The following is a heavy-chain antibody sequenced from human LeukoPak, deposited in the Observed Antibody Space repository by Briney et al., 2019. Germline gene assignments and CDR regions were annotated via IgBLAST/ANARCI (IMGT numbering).Heavy chain of an antibody. CDR1: GDSISSNNW. CDR3: ARGGGYCSAGSCYPFDY. J-gene: IGHJ4*02. V-gene: IGHV4-4*02. CDR2: IYHSGNT. Sequence: SETLSLTCAVSGDSISSNNWWSWVRQPPGKGLEWIGEIYHSGNTNYNPSLKSRVTMSVDTSKNQFSLKLSSVTAADTAVYYCARGGGYCSAGSCYPFDYWGQGTLVTVSS. D-gene: IGHD2-15*01.